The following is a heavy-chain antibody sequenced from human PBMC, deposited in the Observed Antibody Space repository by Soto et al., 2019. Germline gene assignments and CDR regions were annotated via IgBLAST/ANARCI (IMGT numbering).Heavy chain of an antibody. CDR3: ARGGYSSGWYRYYYYGMDV. CDR2: ISYDGSNK. D-gene: IGHD6-19*01. Sequence: SLRLSCAASGFTFSSYAMHWVRQAPGKGLEWVAVISYDGSNKYYADSVKGRFTISRDNSKNTLYLQMNSLRAEDTAVYYCARGGYSSGWYRYYYYGMDVWGQGTTVTVSS. J-gene: IGHJ6*02. V-gene: IGHV3-30-3*01. CDR1: GFTFSSYA.